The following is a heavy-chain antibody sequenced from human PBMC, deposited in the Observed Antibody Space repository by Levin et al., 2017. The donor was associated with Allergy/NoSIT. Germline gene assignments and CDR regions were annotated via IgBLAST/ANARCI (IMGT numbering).Heavy chain of an antibody. CDR2: INAGNGNT. CDR3: ARDGAVAGTGFY. V-gene: IGHV1-3*01. Sequence: ASVKVSCKASGYTFTSYAMHWVRQAPGQRLEWMGWINAGNGNTKYSQKFQGRVTITRDTSASTAYMELSSLRSEDTAVYYCARDGAVAGTGFYWGQGTLVTVSS. CDR1: GYTFTSYA. D-gene: IGHD6-19*01. J-gene: IGHJ4*02.